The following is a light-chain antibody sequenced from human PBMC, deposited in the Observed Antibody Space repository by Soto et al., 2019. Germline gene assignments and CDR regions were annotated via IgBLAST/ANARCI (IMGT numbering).Light chain of an antibody. V-gene: IGLV2-11*01. J-gene: IGLJ1*01. Sequence: QSVLPQPRSVSGAPGQSVTISCTGTSSDVGGYNYVSWYQQHPGKAPKPMIYDVSKRPSGVPDRFSGSKSGNTASLTISGLQAEDEADYYCCSYAGSYTFEVFGTGTKVT. CDR2: DVS. CDR3: CSYAGSYTFEV. CDR1: SSDVGGYNY.